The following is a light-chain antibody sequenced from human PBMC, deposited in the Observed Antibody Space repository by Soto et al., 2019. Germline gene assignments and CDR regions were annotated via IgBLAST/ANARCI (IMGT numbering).Light chain of an antibody. CDR1: QSVHSN. CDR3: QQYHNWPIT. V-gene: IGKV3-15*01. Sequence: EIVMTQSPAPLSLSPGETATLSCRASQSVHSNLAWFQQHPGQAPRLLIYGASSRATGIPVRFSGSGSGTEFTLTISSLQSEDVAVYYCQQYHNWPITFGQGTRLEIK. CDR2: GAS. J-gene: IGKJ5*01.